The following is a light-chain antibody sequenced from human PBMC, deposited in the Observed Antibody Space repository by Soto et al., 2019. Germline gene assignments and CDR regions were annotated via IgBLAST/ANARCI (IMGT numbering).Light chain of an antibody. V-gene: IGKV1-39*01. J-gene: IGKJ2*01. CDR2: AAS. CDR1: QSISSY. CDR3: QQSYRTPR. Sequence: DIQMTQSPSSLSASVGDRVTITCRASQSISSYLNWYQQKPGKAPKLLIYAASSLQSGVPSRFSGSGSGTEVTLTISSLQPEDFATYYCQQSYRTPRVGQGTKLEIK.